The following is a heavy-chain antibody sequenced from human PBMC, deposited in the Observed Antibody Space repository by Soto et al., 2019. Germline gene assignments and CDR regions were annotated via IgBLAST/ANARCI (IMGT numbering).Heavy chain of an antibody. CDR2: IYHSGST. CDR3: ASHSSSWYGVDY. Sequence: ETLSLTCAVSGYSISSGYYWGWIRQPPGKGLEWIGSIYHSGSTYYNPSLKSRATISVDTSKNQFSLKLSSVTAADTAMYYCASHSSSWYGVDYWGQGTLVTVSS. V-gene: IGHV4-38-2*01. CDR1: GYSISSGYY. D-gene: IGHD6-13*01. J-gene: IGHJ4*02.